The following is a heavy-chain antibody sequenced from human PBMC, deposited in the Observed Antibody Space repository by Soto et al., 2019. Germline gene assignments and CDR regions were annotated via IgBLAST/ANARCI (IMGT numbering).Heavy chain of an antibody. Sequence: EVQLVESGGGLVQPGGSLRLSCAASGFTFSDHYMDWVRQAPGKGLEWVGRTRNKANSHTTEYAASVKGRFTISRDDSENSLYLQMNSQKVEDTAVYYCDSATTVTGYWCQGALVTFSS. CDR2: TRNKANSHTT. D-gene: IGHD4-17*01. CDR1: GFTFSDHY. CDR3: DSATTVTGY. V-gene: IGHV3-72*01. J-gene: IGHJ4*02.